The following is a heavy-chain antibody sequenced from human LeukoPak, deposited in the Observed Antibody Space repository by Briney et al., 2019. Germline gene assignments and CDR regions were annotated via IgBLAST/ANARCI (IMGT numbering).Heavy chain of an antibody. V-gene: IGHV3-48*03. Sequence: PGGSLRLSCAASQFTFSSYWMSWVRQAPGKGLEWVSYISSSGSTIYYADSVKGRFTISRDNAKHSLCLQMNSMRAEDTAVYYCAELGITMIGGVWGKGTTVTISS. CDR3: AELGITMIGGV. CDR2: ISSSGSTI. CDR1: QFTFSSYW. J-gene: IGHJ6*04. D-gene: IGHD3-10*02.